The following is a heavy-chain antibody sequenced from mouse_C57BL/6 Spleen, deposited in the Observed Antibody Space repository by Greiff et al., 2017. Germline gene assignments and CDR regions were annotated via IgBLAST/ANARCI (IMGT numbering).Heavy chain of an antibody. D-gene: IGHD3-2*02. Sequence: QVQLQQPGAELVRPGSSVKLSCKASGYTFTSYWMHWVKQRPIQGLEWIGNIDPSDSETHYNQKFKDKATLTVDKSSSTAYMQLSSLTSEDSAVYYCAIGGSSGYGFAYWGQGTLVTVSA. J-gene: IGHJ3*01. CDR3: AIGGSSGYGFAY. V-gene: IGHV1-52*01. CDR2: IDPSDSET. CDR1: GYTFTSYW.